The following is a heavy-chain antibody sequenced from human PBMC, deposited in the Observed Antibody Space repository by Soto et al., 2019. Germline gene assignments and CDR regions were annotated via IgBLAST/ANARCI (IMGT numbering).Heavy chain of an antibody. CDR3: ARDFGHGYYLDY. J-gene: IGHJ4*02. V-gene: IGHV3-48*02. D-gene: IGHD3-3*01. CDR2: ITDSSDTV. Sequence: QSGGSLRLSCVASGFSFSNYNMNWVRQAPGKGLEWVSYITDSSDTVHYADSVRGRFTISRDNAESSLYLQMNSLRDEDTAVYFCARDFGHGYYLDYWGRGTLVTVPQ. CDR1: GFSFSNYN.